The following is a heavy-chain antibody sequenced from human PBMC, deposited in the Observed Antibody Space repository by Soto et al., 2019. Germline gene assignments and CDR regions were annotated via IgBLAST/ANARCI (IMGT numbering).Heavy chain of an antibody. CDR2: IIPIFGTA. Sequence: SVKVSCKASGGTFSSYAISWVRQAPGQGLEWMGGIIPIFGTANYAQKFQGRVTITADKSTSTAYMELSSLRSEDTAVYYCARAKNDYVWGSSFDYWGQGTLVTVSS. D-gene: IGHD3-16*01. CDR3: ARAKNDYVWGSSFDY. V-gene: IGHV1-69*06. CDR1: GGTFSSYA. J-gene: IGHJ4*02.